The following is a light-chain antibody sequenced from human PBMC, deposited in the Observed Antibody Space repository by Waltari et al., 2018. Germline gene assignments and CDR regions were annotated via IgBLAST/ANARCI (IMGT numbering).Light chain of an antibody. CDR2: DAS. Sequence: DIQMTQYPSSLSASVGDRVTITCQASQDISNYLNWYHQKPGKAPKLLIYDASNLETGVPSRFSGSGSGTDFTFTISSLQPEDIATYYCQQYDNLLALTFGGGTKVEIK. J-gene: IGKJ4*01. V-gene: IGKV1-33*01. CDR3: QQYDNLLALT. CDR1: QDISNY.